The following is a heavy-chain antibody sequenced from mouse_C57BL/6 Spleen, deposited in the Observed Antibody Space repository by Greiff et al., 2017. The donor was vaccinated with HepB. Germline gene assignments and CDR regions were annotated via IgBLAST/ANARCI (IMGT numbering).Heavy chain of an antibody. J-gene: IGHJ2*01. Sequence: VQLQQSGPELVKPGASVKISCKASGYSFTGYYMNWVKQSPEKSLEWIGEINPSTGGTTYNQKFKAKATLTVDKSSSTAYMQLKSLTSEDSAVYYCAREYYYGSSSYYFDYWGQGTTLTVSS. V-gene: IGHV1-42*01. D-gene: IGHD1-1*01. CDR2: INPSTGGT. CDR3: AREYYYGSSSYYFDY. CDR1: GYSFTGYY.